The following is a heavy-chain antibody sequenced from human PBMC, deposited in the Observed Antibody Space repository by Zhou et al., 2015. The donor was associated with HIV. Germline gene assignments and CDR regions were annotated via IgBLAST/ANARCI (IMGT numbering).Heavy chain of an antibody. Sequence: VQSGTEVRKPGSSVKVSCKASGGTFSGSDVSWVRQAPGQGLEWMGGIIPIFGTANYAQKFQGRVTITADESTSTAYMELSSLRSEDTAVYYCARDYYDSSGYIYYGMDVWGQGTTVTVSS. CDR1: GGTFSGSD. J-gene: IGHJ6*02. CDR3: ARDYYDSSGYIYYGMDV. CDR2: IIPIFGTA. D-gene: IGHD3-22*01. V-gene: IGHV1-69*01.